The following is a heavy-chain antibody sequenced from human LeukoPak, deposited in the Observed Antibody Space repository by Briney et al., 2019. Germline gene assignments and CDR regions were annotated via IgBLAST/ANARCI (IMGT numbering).Heavy chain of an antibody. CDR1: GFTFSSYW. J-gene: IGHJ3*02. Sequence: GGSLRLSCAASGFTFSSYWMSWVRQAPGKGLEWVANIKKDGSEMYYVDSVKGRFTISRDNAKNSLYLQMNSLRADDTAVYHCARQETSSYNGAFDIWGQGTMVTVSS. CDR3: ARQETSSYNGAFDI. D-gene: IGHD1-26*01. V-gene: IGHV3-7*01. CDR2: IKKDGSEM.